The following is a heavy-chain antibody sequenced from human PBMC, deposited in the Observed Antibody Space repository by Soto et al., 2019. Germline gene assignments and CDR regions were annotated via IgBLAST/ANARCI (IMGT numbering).Heavy chain of an antibody. D-gene: IGHD5-18*01. Sequence: HPGGSLRLSCAASGFTFSSYGMHWVRQAPGKGLEWVAVISYDGSNKYYADSVKGRFTISRDNSKNTLYLQMNSLRAEDTAVYYCAKDPHVDKAMVTPYYFHYWGQGTLVTVYS. J-gene: IGHJ4*02. CDR1: GFTFSSYG. CDR3: AKDPHVDKAMVTPYYFHY. CDR2: ISYDGSNK. V-gene: IGHV3-30*18.